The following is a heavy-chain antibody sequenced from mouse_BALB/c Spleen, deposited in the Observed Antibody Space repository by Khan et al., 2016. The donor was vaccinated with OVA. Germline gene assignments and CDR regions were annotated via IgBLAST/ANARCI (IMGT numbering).Heavy chain of an antibody. Sequence: EVQLQESGPSLVKPSQTLSLTCSVTGDSITRGYWNWIRKFPGNKLDYMGYISYSGNTYCNPSLKSRISITRDTSKTQYYLQLNSVTTEDTATYYWACELRGFAYWGQGTLVTVSA. CDR1: GDSITRGY. CDR2: ISYSGNT. J-gene: IGHJ3*01. CDR3: ACELRGFAY. V-gene: IGHV3-8*02. D-gene: IGHD1-1*01.